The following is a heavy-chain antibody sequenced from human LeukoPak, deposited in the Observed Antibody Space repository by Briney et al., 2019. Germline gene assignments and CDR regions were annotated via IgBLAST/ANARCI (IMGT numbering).Heavy chain of an antibody. V-gene: IGHV3-23*01. J-gene: IGHJ4*02. D-gene: IGHD6-13*01. Sequence: GGSLRLSCAASGFTFSSYAMTWVRQAPGKGLEWVSSIRGSGDSSYYADSVKGRFTISRDNSKSTLFLQMNSLRVEDTAVYYCARKGSNSWSFDCWGQGTLVTVSS. CDR1: GFTFSSYA. CDR3: ARKGSNSWSFDC. CDR2: IRGSGDSS.